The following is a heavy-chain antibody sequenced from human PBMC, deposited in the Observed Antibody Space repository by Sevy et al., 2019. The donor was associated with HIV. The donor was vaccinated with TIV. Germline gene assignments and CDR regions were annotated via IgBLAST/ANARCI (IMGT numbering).Heavy chain of an antibody. V-gene: IGHV3-48*03. CDR3: AREMLNGMDV. CDR2: ISSSGSTI. J-gene: IGHJ6*02. D-gene: IGHD3-10*02. CDR1: GFTFSSYE. Sequence: GGSLRLSCAASGFTFSSYEINWVRQAPGKGLEWVSYISSSGSTIYYADSVKGRFTISRDNAKNSLYLQMNSLRAEDTAVYYCAREMLNGMDVWGQGTTVTVSS.